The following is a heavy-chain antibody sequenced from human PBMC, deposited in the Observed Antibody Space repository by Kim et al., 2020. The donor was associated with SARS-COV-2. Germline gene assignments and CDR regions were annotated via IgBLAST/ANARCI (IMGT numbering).Heavy chain of an antibody. CDR1: GFTFDDYT. V-gene: IGHV3-43*01. D-gene: IGHD3-10*01. J-gene: IGHJ2*01. CDR2: FSWDGGST. Sequence: GGSLRLSCAASGFTFDDYTMHWVRQAPGKGLEWVSLFSWDGGSTYYADSVKGRFTISRDNSRNSLYLQMNRLRTEDTALYYCAKANMVRGVIPDWYFDLWGRGTLVTVSS. CDR3: AKANMVRGVIPDWYFDL.